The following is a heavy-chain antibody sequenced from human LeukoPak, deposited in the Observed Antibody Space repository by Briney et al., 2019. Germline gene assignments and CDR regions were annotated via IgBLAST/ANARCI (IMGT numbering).Heavy chain of an antibody. D-gene: IGHD1-1*01. V-gene: IGHV3-30-3*01. J-gene: IGHJ3*02. Sequence: PGGSLRLSCAASGFTFSSYAMHWVRQAPGKGLEWVAVISYDGSNKYYADSVKGRFTISRDNSKNTLYLQMNSLRAEDTAVYYCARDQGRTTGTTVAFDIWGQGTMVTVSS. CDR1: GFTFSSYA. CDR2: ISYDGSNK. CDR3: ARDQGRTTGTTVAFDI.